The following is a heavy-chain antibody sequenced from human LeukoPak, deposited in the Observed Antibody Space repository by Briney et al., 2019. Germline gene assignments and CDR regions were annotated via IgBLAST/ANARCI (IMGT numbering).Heavy chain of an antibody. V-gene: IGHV3-53*01. CDR1: GFTVITND. D-gene: IGHD1-14*01. CDR2: LYSDGNT. J-gene: IGHJ4*02. Sequence: GGSLRLSCAASGFTVITNDMTWVRQAPGKGLEWVSVLYSDGNTKYADSVQGRCTISRDNSKNTLYIEMNSLSPADTAVYYCARGVEPLAANTLAYWGQGTLVTVSS. CDR3: ARGVEPLAANTLAY.